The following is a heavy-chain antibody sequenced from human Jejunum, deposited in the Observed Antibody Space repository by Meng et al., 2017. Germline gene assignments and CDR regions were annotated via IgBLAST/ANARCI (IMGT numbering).Heavy chain of an antibody. J-gene: IGHJ4*02. Sequence: ASVKVSCKASGYTFTDYYLHWVRQAPGQGLEWMGWIVPNSGGTNYAQKFQGRVTMTRNTSISTAYMELTSLTSNDTAVYFCARTCDQDSGGYFGYWGQGALVTVSS. CDR3: ARTCDQDSGGYFGY. V-gene: IGHV1-2*02. D-gene: IGHD1-26*01. CDR2: IVPNSGGT. CDR1: GYTFTDYY.